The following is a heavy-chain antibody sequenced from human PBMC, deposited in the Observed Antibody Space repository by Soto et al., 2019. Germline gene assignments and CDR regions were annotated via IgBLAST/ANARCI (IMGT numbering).Heavy chain of an antibody. CDR2: ISAHNCNT. J-gene: IGHJ4*02. CDR1: GYTFTSYG. CDR3: ARDLSYALCDY. D-gene: IGHD5-18*01. Sequence: QVQLVQSGAEVKKPGASVKVSCKASGYTFTSYGISWVRQAPGQGLEWMGWISAHNCNTKYAQKLQGRVTMTTDTSTSTADMELRSLRSDDTAVYYCARDLSYALCDYWGQGTLVTVSS. V-gene: IGHV1-18*01.